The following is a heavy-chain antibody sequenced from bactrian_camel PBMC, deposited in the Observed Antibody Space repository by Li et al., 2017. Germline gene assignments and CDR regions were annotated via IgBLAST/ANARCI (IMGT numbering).Heavy chain of an antibody. Sequence: HVQLVESGGGSVQAGGSLRLSCSANGVTMSSSSHCMTWFRQAPGKEREGVASIDGAGSTNYADSVKGRFTISQDNAKNTLYLQMSNLKPEDTAIYFCAADALSFGPSIFVGLGPRDSPFLVWDQGTQVTVS. V-gene: IGHV3S53*01. D-gene: IGHD1*01. CDR2: IDGAGST. CDR1: GVTMSSSS. CDR3: AADALSFGPSIFVGLGPRDSPFLV. J-gene: IGHJ4*01.